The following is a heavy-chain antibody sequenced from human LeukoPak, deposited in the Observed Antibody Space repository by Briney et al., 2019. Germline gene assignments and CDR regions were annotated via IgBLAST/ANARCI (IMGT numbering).Heavy chain of an antibody. Sequence: SETLSLTCTVSGGSISSYYWSWIRQPPGKGLEWIGYIYYSGTTNYNPSLKSRVTISVDASKNQFSLKLSSMTAADTAVYYCARGVYIAAAQYGYWGQGTLVTVSS. D-gene: IGHD6-13*01. CDR1: GGSISSYY. J-gene: IGHJ4*02. CDR3: ARGVYIAAAQYGY. CDR2: IYYSGTT. V-gene: IGHV4-59*01.